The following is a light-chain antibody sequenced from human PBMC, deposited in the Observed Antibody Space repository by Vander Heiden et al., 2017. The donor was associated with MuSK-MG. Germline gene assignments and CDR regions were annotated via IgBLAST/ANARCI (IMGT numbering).Light chain of an antibody. J-gene: IGLJ1*01. CDR2: QDT. CDR1: KLGDRY. V-gene: IGLV3-1*01. CDR3: QTWDSTTAV. Sequence: SYELTQPPSVSVSPGQPASITCPGDKLGDRYASWYQQRPGQSPVLVIYQDTKRPSGIPERFSGSNSGNTATLTISGTQTMDEADYYCQTWDSTTAVFGTGTKVTVL.